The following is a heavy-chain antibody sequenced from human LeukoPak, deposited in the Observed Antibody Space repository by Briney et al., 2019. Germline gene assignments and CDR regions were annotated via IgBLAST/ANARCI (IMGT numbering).Heavy chain of an antibody. CDR3: AKRGVVIRVILVGFHKEAYYFDS. V-gene: IGHV3-23*01. CDR2: ISGSGGIT. J-gene: IGHJ4*02. D-gene: IGHD3-22*01. CDR1: GITLSNYG. Sequence: GGSLRLSCAVSGITLSNYGMSWVRQAPGKGLEWVAGISGSGGITKYADSVKGRFTISRDNSKNTLYLQMNSLRAEDTAVYFCAKRGVVIRVILVGFHKEAYYFDSWGQGALVTVSS.